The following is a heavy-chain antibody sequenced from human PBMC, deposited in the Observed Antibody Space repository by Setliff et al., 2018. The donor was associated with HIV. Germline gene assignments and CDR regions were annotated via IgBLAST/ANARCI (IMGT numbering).Heavy chain of an antibody. J-gene: IGHJ4*02. V-gene: IGHV4-61*09. CDR2: MYTSGSA. CDR1: GGSISSGSYF. CDR3: ARGVNFDY. Sequence: SETLSLTCTVSGGSISSGSYFWSWIRQPAGKGLEWIGHMYTSGSANHNPSLSSRVTISLDTSKNQFSLKLTSVTAADTAIYYCARGVNFDYWGQGTQVTVSS. D-gene: IGHD3-3*01.